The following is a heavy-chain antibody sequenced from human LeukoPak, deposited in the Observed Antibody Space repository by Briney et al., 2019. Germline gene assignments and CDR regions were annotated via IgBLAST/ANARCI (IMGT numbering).Heavy chain of an antibody. CDR1: GYTFTSYG. D-gene: IGHD6-13*01. CDR3: ARDVEPTAAGTPNGLDY. J-gene: IGHJ4*02. CDR2: ISAYNGNT. Sequence: ASVKVSCKASGYTFTSYGISWVRQAPGQGLEWMGWISAYNGNTNYAQKLQGRVTMTTDTSTSTAYMELRSLRSDDTAVYYCARDVEPTAAGTPNGLDYWGQGTLVTVSS. V-gene: IGHV1-18*01.